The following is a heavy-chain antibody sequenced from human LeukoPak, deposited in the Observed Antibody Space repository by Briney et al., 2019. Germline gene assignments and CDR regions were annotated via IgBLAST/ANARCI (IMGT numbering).Heavy chain of an antibody. D-gene: IGHD5-12*01. CDR3: AKDNPPRGWLRSSQARRRATHQDHGMDV. V-gene: IGHV3-21*04. J-gene: IGHJ6*02. CDR2: ISSSSSYI. Sequence: GGSLRLSCAASGFTFSSYSMNWVRQAPGKGLEWVSSISSSSSYIYYADSVKGRFTISRDNAKNSLYLQMNSLRAEDTALYYCAKDNPPRGWLRSSQARRRATHQDHGMDVWGQGTTVTISS. CDR1: GFTFSSYS.